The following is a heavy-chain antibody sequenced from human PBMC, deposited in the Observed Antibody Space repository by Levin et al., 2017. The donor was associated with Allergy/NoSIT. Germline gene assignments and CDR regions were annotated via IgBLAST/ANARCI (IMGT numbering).Heavy chain of an antibody. Sequence: SETLSLTCTFSGGSISSGDYYWSWIRQPPGTGLEWIGYIYYSGSTFYNPSLKSRVTISVDTSKNQFSLKLRSVTATDTAVYYCARDLADSSSALDYWGQGTQVTVSS. CDR2: IYYSGST. V-gene: IGHV4-30-4*01. D-gene: IGHD6-13*01. J-gene: IGHJ4*02. CDR1: GGSISSGDYY. CDR3: ARDLADSSSALDY.